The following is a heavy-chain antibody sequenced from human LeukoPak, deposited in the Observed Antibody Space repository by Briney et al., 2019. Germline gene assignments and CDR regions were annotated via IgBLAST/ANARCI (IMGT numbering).Heavy chain of an antibody. Sequence: SETLSLTCTVSGGSISSYYWSWIRQPAGKGLEWIGRIYTSGSTNYNPSLKSRVTMSVDTSKNQFSLKLSSVTAADTAVYYCARDLVAMAASYYYYYMDVWGKGTTVTVSS. J-gene: IGHJ6*03. D-gene: IGHD5-18*01. CDR3: ARDLVAMAASYYYYYMDV. CDR1: GGSISSYY. V-gene: IGHV4-4*07. CDR2: IYTSGST.